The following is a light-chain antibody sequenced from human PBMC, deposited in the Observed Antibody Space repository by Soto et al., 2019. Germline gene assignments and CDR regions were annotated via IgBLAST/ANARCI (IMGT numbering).Light chain of an antibody. CDR1: QSVSSN. J-gene: IGKJ1*01. Sequence: EIVMTQSPATLSVSPGERATLSCRASQSVSSNLAWYQQKPGQAPRLLIYGASTRATGIPDRFSGSGSGTDFTLTISRLEPEDFAVYYCQQCGDSPTWTFGQGTKVDIK. CDR2: GAS. CDR3: QQCGDSPTWT. V-gene: IGKV3D-15*01.